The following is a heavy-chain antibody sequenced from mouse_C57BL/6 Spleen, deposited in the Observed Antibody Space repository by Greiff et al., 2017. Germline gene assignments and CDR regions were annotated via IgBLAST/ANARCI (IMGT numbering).Heavy chain of an antibody. J-gene: IGHJ4*01. V-gene: IGHV2-6-1*01. Sequence: VKLVESGPGLVAPSQSLSITCTVSGFSLTSSGVHWVRPPPGKGLEWLVVIWSDGSTTYNSALKSRLSISKDNSKSQVFLKMNSLQTDDTAMYYCARHEVYYDYSYAMDYWGQGTSVTVSS. D-gene: IGHD2-4*01. CDR3: ARHEVYYDYSYAMDY. CDR1: GFSLTSSG. CDR2: IWSDGST.